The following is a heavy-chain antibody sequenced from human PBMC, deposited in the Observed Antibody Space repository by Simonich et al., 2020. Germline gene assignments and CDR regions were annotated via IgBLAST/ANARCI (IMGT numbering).Heavy chain of an antibody. CDR3: ARDLLTGDYSIRYFDL. J-gene: IGHJ2*01. D-gene: IGHD7-27*01. CDR1: GYTFTGYY. CDR2: INPNRGCT. V-gene: IGHV1-2*06. Sequence: QVQLVQSGAEVKKPGASVKVSCKASGYTFTGYYMHWVRQAPGQGLEGRGRINPNRGCTNYAQKFKGRVTMTRDTSISTADMELSRLRSDDTAVYYCARDLLTGDYSIRYFDLWGRGTLVTVSS.